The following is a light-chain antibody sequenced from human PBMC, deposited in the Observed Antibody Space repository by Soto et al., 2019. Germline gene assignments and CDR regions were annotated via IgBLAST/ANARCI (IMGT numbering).Light chain of an antibody. CDR1: QGVSRK. CDR3: QQYHTWPIP. J-gene: IGKJ4*01. V-gene: IGKV3-15*01. Sequence: DIVMTQSPATLSVAPGERVTFSCRASQGVSRKLALYQHKPGQAPRLPISGASTGATGIPARFSGSGSGTEFTLTISSLQSDDCAFYYCQQYHTWPIPFGGGTKVEIK. CDR2: GAS.